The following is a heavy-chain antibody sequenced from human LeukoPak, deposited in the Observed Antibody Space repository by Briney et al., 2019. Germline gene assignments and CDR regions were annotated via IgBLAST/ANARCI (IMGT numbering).Heavy chain of an antibody. D-gene: IGHD3-22*01. J-gene: IGHJ4*02. CDR1: GFTFSSYA. V-gene: IGHV3-23*01. CDR3: ATATGDSSGYTY. Sequence: GGSLRLPCAASGFTFSSYAMSWVRQAPGKGLEWVSAISGSGGSTYYADSVKGRFTISRDNSKNTLYLQMNSLRAEDTAVYYCATATGDSSGYTYWGQGTLVTVSS. CDR2: ISGSGGST.